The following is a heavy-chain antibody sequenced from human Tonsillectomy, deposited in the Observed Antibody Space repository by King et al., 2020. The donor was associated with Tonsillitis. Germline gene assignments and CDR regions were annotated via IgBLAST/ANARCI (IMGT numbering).Heavy chain of an antibody. Sequence: VQLVESGGGLVQPGGSLRLSCAASGFTFSSYAMSWVRQAPGKGLEWVSAISGSGGSTYYADSVKGRFTSSRDNSKNTLYLQTNSLRAEDTAVYYCAKGEAPYGDYAPLKDYFDYWRQGALVTVSS. J-gene: IGHJ4*02. V-gene: IGHV3-23*04. CDR3: AKGEAPYGDYAPLKDYFDY. D-gene: IGHD4-17*01. CDR2: ISGSGGST. CDR1: GFTFSSYA.